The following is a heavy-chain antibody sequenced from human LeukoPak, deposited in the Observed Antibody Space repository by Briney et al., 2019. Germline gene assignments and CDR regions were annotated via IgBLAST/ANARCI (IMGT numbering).Heavy chain of an antibody. Sequence: GRSLSLSCAASGFTFSSYGMHWLRQAPGKGLEWVAVIWYDGSNKYYADSVKGRFTISSDNSKNTPYLQMNSLRAEDTAVYYCARDRPVVLASGAVAGLDAFDIWGQGTMVTVSS. CDR3: ARDRPVVLASGAVAGLDAFDI. D-gene: IGHD6-19*01. J-gene: IGHJ3*02. CDR2: IWYDGSNK. CDR1: GFTFSSYG. V-gene: IGHV3-33*01.